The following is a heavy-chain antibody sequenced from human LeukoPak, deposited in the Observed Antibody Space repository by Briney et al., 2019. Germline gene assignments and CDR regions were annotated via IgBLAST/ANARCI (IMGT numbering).Heavy chain of an antibody. Sequence: GSLRLSCAASGFTFSSYAMSWVRQAPGRGLEWVAVISYDGSNKYYADSVKGRFTISRDNSKNTLYLQMNSLRAEDTAVYYCAIIAAAAPFWGQGTLVTVSS. CDR2: ISYDGSNK. V-gene: IGHV3-30*03. J-gene: IGHJ4*02. CDR3: AIIAAAAPF. D-gene: IGHD6-13*01. CDR1: GFTFSSYA.